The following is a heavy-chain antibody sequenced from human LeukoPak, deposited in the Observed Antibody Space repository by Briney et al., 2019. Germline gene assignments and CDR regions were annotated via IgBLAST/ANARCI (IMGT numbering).Heavy chain of an antibody. CDR3: ARSPGILGTNYFDY. CDR1: GFIFRNCA. V-gene: IGHV3-30*04. Sequence: GGSLRLSCAASGFIFRNCAIHWVRQAPGKGLEWVAVISYDGSNKNYADSVKGRFTISGDNSKNTLYLQMNSLRAEDTSVYYCARSPGILGTNYFDYWGQGTLVTVSS. CDR2: ISYDGSNK. J-gene: IGHJ4*02. D-gene: IGHD1-26*01.